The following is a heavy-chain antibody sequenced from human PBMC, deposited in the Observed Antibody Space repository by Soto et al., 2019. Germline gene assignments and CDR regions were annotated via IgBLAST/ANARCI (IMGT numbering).Heavy chain of an antibody. CDR3: ARDFFVGVPAATPQGPY. V-gene: IGHV3-21*01. Sequence: GGSLRLSCAASGFTFSSYSMNWVRQAPGKGLEWVSSISSSSSYIYYADSVKGRFTISRDNAKNSLYLQMNSLRAEDTAVYYCARDFFVGVPAATPQGPYWGQGTLVTVSS. CDR2: ISSSSSYI. CDR1: GFTFSSYS. J-gene: IGHJ4*02. D-gene: IGHD2-2*01.